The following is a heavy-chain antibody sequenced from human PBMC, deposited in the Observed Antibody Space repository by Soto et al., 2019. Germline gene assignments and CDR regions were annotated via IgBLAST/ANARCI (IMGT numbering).Heavy chain of an antibody. CDR3: ARGGPPIDY. J-gene: IGHJ4*02. D-gene: IGHD3-10*01. Sequence: ASGRVSCKASGYTVSSYAMHWVRQAPGQRLEWMGWINAGNGNTKYSQKFQGRVTITRDTSASTAYMELSSLRSEDTAVYYCARGGPPIDYWGQGTLVTVSS. CDR1: GYTVSSYA. CDR2: INAGNGNT. V-gene: IGHV1-3*01.